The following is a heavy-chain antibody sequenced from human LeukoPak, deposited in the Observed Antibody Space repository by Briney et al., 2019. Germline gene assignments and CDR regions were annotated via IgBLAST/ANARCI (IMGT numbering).Heavy chain of an antibody. CDR2: IYYSGTT. D-gene: IGHD6-19*01. CDR3: ARTDRQWSSVDP. V-gene: IGHV4-28*01. J-gene: IGHJ5*02. CDR1: GYSISSSNW. Sequence: PSGTLSLTCAVSGYSISSSNWWGWIRQPPGKGLEWIGYIYYSGTTYYNPSLKSRVTMSVDTSKNQFSLKLSSVTAVDTAVYYCARTDRQWSSVDPWGQGTLVTVSS.